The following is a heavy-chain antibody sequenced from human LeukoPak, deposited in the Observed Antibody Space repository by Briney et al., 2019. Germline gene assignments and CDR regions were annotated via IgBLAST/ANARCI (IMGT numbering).Heavy chain of an antibody. D-gene: IGHD3-10*01. J-gene: IGHJ6*02. V-gene: IGHV4-39*07. CDR2: IYYSGST. CDR3: ARDRIIMVRGVIYYYGMDV. CDR1: GGSISSSSYY. Sequence: SETLSFTCTVSGGSISSSSYYWGWIRQPPGKGLEWIGSIYYSGSTNYNPSLKSRVTISVDTSKNQFSLKLSSVTAADTAVYYCARDRIIMVRGVIYYYGMDVWGQGTTVTVSS.